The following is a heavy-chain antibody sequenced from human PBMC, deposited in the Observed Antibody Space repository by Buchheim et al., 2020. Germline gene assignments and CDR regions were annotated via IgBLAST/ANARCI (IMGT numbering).Heavy chain of an antibody. Sequence: EVQLMESGGGLVKPGGSLRLSCAASGFTFSDYRMDWVRQAPGKGLEWVSSISSGSSYIFYTDSVKGRFTISRDNAKNSLYLQMNGLKAEDTAVYYCARDGTMVGATTLDYWGQGTL. J-gene: IGHJ4*02. D-gene: IGHD1-26*01. CDR2: ISSGSSYI. CDR1: GFTFSDYR. V-gene: IGHV3-21*01. CDR3: ARDGTMVGATTLDY.